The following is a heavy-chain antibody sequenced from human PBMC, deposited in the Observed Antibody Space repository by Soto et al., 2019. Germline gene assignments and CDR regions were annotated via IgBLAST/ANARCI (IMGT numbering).Heavy chain of an antibody. V-gene: IGHV4-59*01. CDR2: IYYSGST. Sequence: QVQLQESGPGLVKPSETLSLTCTVSGGSISSYYWSWIRQPPGKGLEWIGYIYYSGSTNYNPSLKSRVNIAVDTSNNQFSLKLSSVTAADTAVYYCASGGSSGWSRYFDLWGRGTLVTVSS. D-gene: IGHD6-19*01. CDR3: ASGGSSGWSRYFDL. J-gene: IGHJ2*01. CDR1: GGSISSYY.